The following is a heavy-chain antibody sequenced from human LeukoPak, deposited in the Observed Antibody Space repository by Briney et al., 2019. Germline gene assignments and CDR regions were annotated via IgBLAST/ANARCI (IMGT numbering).Heavy chain of an antibody. D-gene: IGHD6-25*01. Sequence: GGSLRLSCAASGFTFSSYWMHWVRQAPGKGLVWVSRINSDGSSTSYADSVKGRFTISRDNAKNSLYLQMNSLRVEDTAVYYCARDGTPNYSSGWVYMDVWGEGTTVTISS. V-gene: IGHV3-74*01. J-gene: IGHJ6*03. CDR2: INSDGSST. CDR3: ARDGTPNYSSGWVYMDV. CDR1: GFTFSSYW.